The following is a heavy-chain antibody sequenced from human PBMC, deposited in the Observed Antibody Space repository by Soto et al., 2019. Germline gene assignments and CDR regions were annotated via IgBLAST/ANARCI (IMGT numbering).Heavy chain of an antibody. D-gene: IGHD6-6*01. J-gene: IGHJ4*02. Sequence: WGSLRLSCAASGFTFSSYAISWVRQAPGKGLEWVSAISGSGGSTYYADSVKGRFTISRDNSKNTLYLQMNSLRAEDTAVYYCFVSSSQFDYWGQGTLVTVSS. CDR2: ISGSGGST. V-gene: IGHV3-23*01. CDR3: FVSSSQFDY. CDR1: GFTFSSYA.